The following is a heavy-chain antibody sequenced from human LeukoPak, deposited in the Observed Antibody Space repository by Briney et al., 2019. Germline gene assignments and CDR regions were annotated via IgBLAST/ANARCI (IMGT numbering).Heavy chain of an antibody. CDR3: AKDSSTSIAVAGWVDY. V-gene: IGHV3-48*01. CDR2: ISSSSSTI. D-gene: IGHD6-19*01. CDR1: GFTFSSYS. Sequence: GGSLRLSCAASGFTFSSYSMNWVRQAPGKGLEWVSYISSSSSTIYYADSVKGRFTISRDNSKNTLYLQMNSLRAEDTAVYYCAKDSSTSIAVAGWVDYWGQGTLVTVSS. J-gene: IGHJ4*02.